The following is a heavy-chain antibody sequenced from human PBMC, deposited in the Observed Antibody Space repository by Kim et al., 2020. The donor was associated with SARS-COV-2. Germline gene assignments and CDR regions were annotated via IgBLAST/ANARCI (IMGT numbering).Heavy chain of an antibody. CDR2: IYYSGST. Sequence: SETLSLTCTVSGGSISSYYWSWIRQPPGKGLEWIGYIYYSGSTNYNPSLKSRVTISVDTSKNQFSLKLSSVTAADTAVYYCARALRYNWNYGPDYGMDVWGQGTTVTVSS. CDR3: ARALRYNWNYGPDYGMDV. CDR1: GGSISSYY. J-gene: IGHJ6*02. V-gene: IGHV4-59*01. D-gene: IGHD1-7*01.